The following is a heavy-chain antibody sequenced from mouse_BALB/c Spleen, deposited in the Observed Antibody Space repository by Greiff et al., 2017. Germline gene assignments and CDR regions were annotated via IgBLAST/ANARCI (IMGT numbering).Heavy chain of an antibody. Sequence: DVKLVESGPGLVKPSQSLSLTCSVTGYSITSGYYWNWIRQFPGNKLEWMGYISYDGSNNYNPSLKNRISITRDTSKNQFFLKLNSVTTEDTATYYCARGGYDAMDYWGQGTSVTVSS. J-gene: IGHJ4*01. V-gene: IGHV3-6*02. CDR2: ISYDGSN. CDR3: ARGGYDAMDY. CDR1: GYSITSGYY.